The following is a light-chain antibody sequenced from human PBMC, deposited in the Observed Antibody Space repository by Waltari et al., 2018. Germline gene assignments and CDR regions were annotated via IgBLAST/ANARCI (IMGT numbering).Light chain of an antibody. Sequence: VMTQSPESLAVSLGERATINCKSSHSVLYSSNNKNYLAWYQQKPGQPPKLLIYWASTRESGVPDRFSGSGSGTDFTLTISSLEPEDFAVYYCQQRSNSNTFGQGTKLEIK. CDR1: HSVLYSSNNKNY. V-gene: IGKV4-1*01. CDR3: QQRSNSNT. J-gene: IGKJ2*01. CDR2: WAS.